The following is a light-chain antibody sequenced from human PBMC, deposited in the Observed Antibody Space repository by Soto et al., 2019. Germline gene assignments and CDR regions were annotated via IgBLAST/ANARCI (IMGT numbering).Light chain of an antibody. V-gene: IGKV3-20*01. CDR2: GAS. CDR1: QSIATAF. Sequence: EIVLTQSPGTLSLFRGERATLSCRASQSIATAFLARYQQKPGQAPRLLIYGASSRAAGIPDRFSGSGSGTDFTLTISRLESEDFAMYYCPQYESTLTTFG. J-gene: IGKJ1*01. CDR3: PQYESTLTT.